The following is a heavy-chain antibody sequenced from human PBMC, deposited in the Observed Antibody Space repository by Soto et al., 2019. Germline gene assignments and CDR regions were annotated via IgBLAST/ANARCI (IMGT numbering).Heavy chain of an antibody. CDR3: ARLRVAAAGDYYYGMDV. Sequence: QVQLVQSGAEVKKPGSSVKVSCKASGGTFSSYAISWVRQAPGQGLEWMGGIIPIFGTANYAQKFQGRVTITADKSTSTAYMELSSLRSEDTAVYYCARLRVAAAGDYYYGMDVWGQGTTVTVSS. V-gene: IGHV1-69*06. D-gene: IGHD6-13*01. CDR2: IIPIFGTA. J-gene: IGHJ6*02. CDR1: GGTFSSYA.